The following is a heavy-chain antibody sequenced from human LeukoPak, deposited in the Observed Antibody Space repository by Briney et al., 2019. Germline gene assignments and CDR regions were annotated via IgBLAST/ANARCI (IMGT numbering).Heavy chain of an antibody. V-gene: IGHV3-9*01. CDR1: GFTFEDYG. CDR3: AKDIVKGSASGTFDH. J-gene: IGHJ4*02. CDR2: ISWNSGHL. Sequence: GGSLRLSCSGSGFTFEDYGMHWVRQAPGKGLEWVASISWNSGHLGYGDSVEGRFTVSRDNAKNSLSLEMNSLRVEGTAFYFCAKDIVKGSASGTFDHWGQGTLVTVSS. D-gene: IGHD3-10*01.